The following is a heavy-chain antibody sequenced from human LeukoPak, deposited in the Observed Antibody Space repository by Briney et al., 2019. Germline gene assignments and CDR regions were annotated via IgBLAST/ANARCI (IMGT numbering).Heavy chain of an antibody. J-gene: IGHJ4*02. V-gene: IGHV1-18*01. CDR1: GYTFTSYG. CDR3: ARDQEGFDY. CDR2: ISAYNGNT. Sequence: ASVKVSCKASGYTFTSYGISWVRQAPGQGLEWMGWISAYNGNTNYAQKLQGRVTITTDTSTSTAYMELRSLRSEDTAVYYCARDQEGFDYWGQGTLVTVSS.